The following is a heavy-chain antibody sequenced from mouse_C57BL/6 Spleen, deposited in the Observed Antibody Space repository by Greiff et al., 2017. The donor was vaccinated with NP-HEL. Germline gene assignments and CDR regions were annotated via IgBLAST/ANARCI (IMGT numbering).Heavy chain of an antibody. CDR3: ARDCYGSNWYFDV. J-gene: IGHJ1*03. CDR1: GFTFSDYG. CDR2: ISSGTSTT. V-gene: IGHV5-17*01. D-gene: IGHD1-1*01. Sequence: EVHLVESGGGLVKPGGSLKLSCAASGFTFSDYGMHWVRQAPEKGLEWVAYISSGTSTTYYADTVKGRCTISRDNAKNTLFLQMTSLTSEDADMYYCARDCYGSNWYFDVWGTGTTVTVSS.